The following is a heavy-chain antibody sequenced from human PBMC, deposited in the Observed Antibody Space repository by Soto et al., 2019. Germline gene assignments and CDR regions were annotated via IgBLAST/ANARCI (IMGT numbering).Heavy chain of an antibody. CDR1: GYSFTSYW. CDR2: IYPGDSDT. Sequence: PGESLKISCKCSGYSFTSYWIGWVRQIPGKGLEWMGIIYPGDSDTRYSPSFQGQVTISADKSISTAYLQWSSLKASDTAMYYCARHGGDIVLVPAAMKAAAAGNYYYGMDVWGQGTTVTVSS. D-gene: IGHD2-2*01. J-gene: IGHJ6*02. V-gene: IGHV5-51*01. CDR3: ARHGGDIVLVPAAMKAAAAGNYYYGMDV.